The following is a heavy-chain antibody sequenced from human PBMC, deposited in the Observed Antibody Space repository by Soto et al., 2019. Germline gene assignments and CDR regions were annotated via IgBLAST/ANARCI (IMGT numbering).Heavy chain of an antibody. CDR3: ARVQTIFGIITVFDY. Sequence: PSETLSLTCTFSCGSINSAGYYWSWLRQHPGQGLEWIGNIYYSGSTNYKPSLKSRVTISIDTSKNHFSLNLSSVTAADTAVYYCARVQTIFGIITVFDYWGQGTLGHRLL. V-gene: IGHV4-31*03. D-gene: IGHD3-3*01. CDR2: IYYSGST. CDR1: CGSINSAGYY. J-gene: IGHJ4*02.